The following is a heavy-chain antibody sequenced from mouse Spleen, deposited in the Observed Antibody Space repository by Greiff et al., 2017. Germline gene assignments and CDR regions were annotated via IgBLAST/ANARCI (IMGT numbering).Heavy chain of an antibody. D-gene: IGHD1-1*01. Sequence: VQLQQSGAELVKPGASVKLSCKASGYTFTSYWMHWVKQRPGQGLEWIGEIDPSDSYTNCNQKFKGKATLTVDKSSSTAYMQLSSLTSEDSAVYYCARPNYHGSSSFAYWGQGTLVTVSA. CDR2: IDPSDSYT. V-gene: IGHV1-69*02. J-gene: IGHJ3*01. CDR1: GYTFTSYW. CDR3: ARPNYHGSSSFAY.